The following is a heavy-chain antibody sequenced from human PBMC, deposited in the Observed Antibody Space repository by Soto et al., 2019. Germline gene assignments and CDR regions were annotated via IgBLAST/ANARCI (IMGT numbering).Heavy chain of an antibody. J-gene: IGHJ3*02. CDR3: AKEQARDFWSRPRGDALNI. V-gene: IGHV3-30*18. CDR2: ISFDGSNK. CDR1: GSTHRLLG. D-gene: IGHD3-3*01. Sequence: RRRPWVACGSTHRLLGMLCSRLSPGKTLEGVGVISFDGSNKYYGDSVKGRFTTSRDNSKNTPYLQINSLIPEDATVDYCAKEQARDFWSRPRGDALNIRGQAAMVTLS.